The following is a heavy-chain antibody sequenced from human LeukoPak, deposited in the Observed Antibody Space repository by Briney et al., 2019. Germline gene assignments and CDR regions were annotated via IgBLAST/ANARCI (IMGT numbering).Heavy chain of an antibody. CDR3: AKEGSSWSTFDY. CDR1: GFTFSSSG. Sequence: GGSLRLSCAASGFTFSSSGMHWVRQAPGKGLEWVAFIRYDGSNKYFADSVKGRFTISRDNSKNSLYLQMNSLRAEDMALYYCAKEGSSWSTFDYWGQGTLVTVSS. V-gene: IGHV3-30*02. CDR2: IRYDGSNK. D-gene: IGHD6-13*01. J-gene: IGHJ4*02.